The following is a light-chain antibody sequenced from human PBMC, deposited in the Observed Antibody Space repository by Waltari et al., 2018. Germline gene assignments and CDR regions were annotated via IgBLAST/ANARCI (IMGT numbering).Light chain of an antibody. CDR3: MQGIHWPYT. CDR1: QNLEYSDGNTY. Sequence: VLTQPPSLSVAPGPTARISCRSSQNLEYSDGNTYLNWFQQRPGQSPRRLMYQVSKRDTGVPDRISGSESGNDFTLKINRVEAEDVGVYYCMQGIHWPYTFGQGTRLEI. V-gene: IGKV2-30*01. CDR2: QVS. J-gene: IGKJ2*01.